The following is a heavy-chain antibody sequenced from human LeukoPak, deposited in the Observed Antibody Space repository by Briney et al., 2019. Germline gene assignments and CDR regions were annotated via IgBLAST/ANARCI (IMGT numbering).Heavy chain of an antibody. D-gene: IGHD5-18*01. Sequence: SETLSLTCTVSGGSISSYYWSWIRQPPGKGLEWIGYIYYSGSTNYNPSLKSRVTISVDTSKNQFSLKLSSVTAADTAVYYCARERVDTLEHGDFYYGMDVWGQGTTVTVSS. CDR3: ARERVDTLEHGDFYYGMDV. J-gene: IGHJ6*02. CDR2: IYYSGST. V-gene: IGHV4-59*01. CDR1: GGSISSYY.